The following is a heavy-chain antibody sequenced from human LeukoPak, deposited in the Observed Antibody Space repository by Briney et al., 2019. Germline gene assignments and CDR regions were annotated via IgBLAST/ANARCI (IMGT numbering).Heavy chain of an antibody. CDR1: GYTFTGYY. CDR3: ARDYITMVRGVYYYYGMDV. D-gene: IGHD3-10*01. V-gene: IGHV1-2*02. CDR2: INPNSGGT. J-gene: IGHJ6*02. Sequence: ASVKVSCKASGYTFTGYYMHWVRQAPGQGLEWMGWINPNSGGTNHAQKFQGRVTMTRDTSISTAYMELSRLRSDDTAVYYCARDYITMVRGVYYYYGMDVWGQGTTVTVSS.